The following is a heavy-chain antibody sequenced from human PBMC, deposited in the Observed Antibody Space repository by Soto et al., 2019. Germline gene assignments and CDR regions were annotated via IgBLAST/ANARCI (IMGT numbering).Heavy chain of an antibody. D-gene: IGHD2-21*02. Sequence: QVQLVQSGAEVRKPGSSVEVSCMASGSTFSSYTVNWVRQAPGQGLEWIGRIIPVLGVTHYARRFQGRVTITADRSRKTASMELTSRTSEDTAVYYCARRRYCGVDCYNKFYYGMDVWGQGTTVTVSS. V-gene: IGHV1-69*02. CDR2: IIPVLGVT. CDR1: GSTFSSYT. CDR3: ARRRYCGVDCYNKFYYGMDV. J-gene: IGHJ6*02.